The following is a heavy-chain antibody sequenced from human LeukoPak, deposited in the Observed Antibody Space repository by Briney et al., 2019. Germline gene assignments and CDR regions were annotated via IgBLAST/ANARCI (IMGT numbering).Heavy chain of an antibody. D-gene: IGHD6-13*01. V-gene: IGHV4-39*07. CDR3: ARGGGISHYYYYMDV. CDR1: GGSISSSSYY. J-gene: IGHJ6*03. CDR2: IYYNGST. Sequence: SETLSLTCTVSGGSISSSSYYWGWIRQPPGKGLEWIGSIYYNGSTYYNPSLKSRVTISVDTSKNQFSLKLSSVTAADTAVYYCARGGGISHYYYYMDVWGKGTTVTISS.